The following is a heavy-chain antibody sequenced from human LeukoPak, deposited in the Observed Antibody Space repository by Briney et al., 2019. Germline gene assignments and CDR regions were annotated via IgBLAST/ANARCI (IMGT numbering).Heavy chain of an antibody. J-gene: IGHJ6*03. D-gene: IGHD3-3*01. CDR2: ISGSGGST. CDR1: GFTFSSYA. V-gene: IGHV3-23*01. CDR3: ARTTYYDLWSGYYFPYMDV. Sequence: GGSLRLSCAASGFTFSSYAMSWVRQAPGKGLEWVSAISGSGGSTYYADSVKGRFTISRDNSKNTLYLQMNSLRAEDTAVYYCARTTYYDLWSGYYFPYMDVWGKGTTVTVSS.